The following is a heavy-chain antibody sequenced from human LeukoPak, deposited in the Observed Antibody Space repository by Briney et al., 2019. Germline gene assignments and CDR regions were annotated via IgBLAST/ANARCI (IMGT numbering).Heavy chain of an antibody. J-gene: IGHJ4*02. CDR1: GFTFSSYA. V-gene: IGHV3-30*04. CDR3: ARKIESYCSGGSCYPIDY. Sequence: GRSLRLSCAASGFTFSSYAMHWVRQAPGKGLEWVAGISYDGSNKYYADSVKGRFTISRDNSKNTLYLQMNSLRAEDTAVYYCARKIESYCSGGSCYPIDYWGQGTLVTVSS. CDR2: ISYDGSNK. D-gene: IGHD2-15*01.